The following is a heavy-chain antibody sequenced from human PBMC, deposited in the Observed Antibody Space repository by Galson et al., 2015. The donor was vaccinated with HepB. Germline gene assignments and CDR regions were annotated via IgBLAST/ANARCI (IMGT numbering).Heavy chain of an antibody. Sequence: PALVKPTQTLTLTCTFSGFSLSNIGVGVAWIRQPPGKALEWLAVIYWNDDRRYNPSLKTRLSVTKGTSKNQVVLTMTNMDPDDTATYFCAHSTPPVETPTITFDWFDPWGQGILVTVSS. D-gene: IGHD5-24*01. J-gene: IGHJ5*02. CDR1: GFSLSNIGVG. CDR3: AHSTPPVETPTITFDWFDP. V-gene: IGHV2-5*01. CDR2: IYWNDDR.